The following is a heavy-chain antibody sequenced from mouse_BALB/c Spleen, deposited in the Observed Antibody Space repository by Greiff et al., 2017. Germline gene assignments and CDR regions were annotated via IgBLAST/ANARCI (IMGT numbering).Heavy chain of an antibody. CDR2: IFPGSGNT. V-gene: IGHV1-66*01. CDR1: GYSFTSYY. Sequence: QVQLKESGPELVKPGASVKISCKASGYSFTSYYIHWVKQRPGQGLEWIGWIFPGSGNTKYNEKFKGKATLTADTSSSTAYMQLSSLTSEDSAVYFCARAGILRSYFDYWGQGTTLTVSS. J-gene: IGHJ2*01. D-gene: IGHD1-1*01. CDR3: ARAGILRSYFDY.